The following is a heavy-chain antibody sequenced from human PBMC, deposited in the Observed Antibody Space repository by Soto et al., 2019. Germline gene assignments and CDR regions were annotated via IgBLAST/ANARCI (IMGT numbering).Heavy chain of an antibody. V-gene: IGHV3-21*01. Sequence: GGSLRLSCAASGFTFSSYSMNWVRQAPGKGLEWVSSISSSSSYIYYADSVKGRFTISRDNAKNSLYLQMNSLRAEDTAVYYCARDHVNYDILTGPDYYYYYGMDVWGQGTTVTVSS. CDR3: ARDHVNYDILTGPDYYYYYGMDV. CDR2: ISSSSSYI. D-gene: IGHD3-9*01. CDR1: GFTFSSYS. J-gene: IGHJ6*02.